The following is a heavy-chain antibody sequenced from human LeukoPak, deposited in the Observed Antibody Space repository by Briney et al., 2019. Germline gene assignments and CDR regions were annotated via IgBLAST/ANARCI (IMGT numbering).Heavy chain of an antibody. D-gene: IGHD6-19*01. J-gene: IGHJ6*04. V-gene: IGHV5-51*01. CDR3: ARLSRAVLTYGMDV. Sequence: GESLKLSCKGSGYSFTSYWIARVRQMPGKGLEPMGIIYPGDSDTRYSPSFQGQVTISADKSISTAYLQWSSLKASDTAMYYCARLSRAVLTYGMDVWGKGTTVTVSS. CDR1: GYSFTSYW. CDR2: IYPGDSDT.